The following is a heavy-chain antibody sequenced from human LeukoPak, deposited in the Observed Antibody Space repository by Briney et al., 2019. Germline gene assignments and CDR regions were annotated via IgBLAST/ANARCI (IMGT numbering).Heavy chain of an antibody. V-gene: IGHV3-74*01. Sequence: GGSLRLPCAASGFTFSSYWMHWVRQAPGKGLVWVSRINSDGSSTSYADSVKGRFTISRDNAKNTLYLQMNSLRAEDTAVYYCARENYGGNSGLDYWGQGTLVTVSS. J-gene: IGHJ4*02. CDR3: ARENYGGNSGLDY. D-gene: IGHD4-23*01. CDR1: GFTFSSYW. CDR2: INSDGSST.